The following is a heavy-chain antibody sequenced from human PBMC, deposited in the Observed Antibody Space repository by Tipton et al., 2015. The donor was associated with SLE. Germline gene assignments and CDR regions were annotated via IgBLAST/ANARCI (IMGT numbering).Heavy chain of an antibody. CDR1: GGSISSYY. CDR3: ARDLSGEFDF. V-gene: IGHV4-59*01. CDR2: IYYSGST. Sequence: TLPLTCTVSGGSISSYYWSWIRQPPGKGLEWIGYIYYSGSTTYNPSLKSRVTISIDTSKNQFSLKLNTVTAADTAVYYCARDLSGEFDFWGQGTLVTVSS. J-gene: IGHJ4*02. D-gene: IGHD3-10*01.